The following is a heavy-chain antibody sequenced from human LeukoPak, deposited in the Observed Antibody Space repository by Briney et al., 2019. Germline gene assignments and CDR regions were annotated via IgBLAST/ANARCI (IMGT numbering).Heavy chain of an antibody. V-gene: IGHV3-48*02. CDR3: ARGGNIDF. Sequence: PGGSLRLSCAASGFIFSSYSMNGGRQAPGRGLEWLSYISSGSGTIYYADSVKGRFTISRDNAKNSVYLQMNSLRDEDTAVYYCARGGNIDFWGQGTLVTVSS. CDR2: ISSGSGTI. J-gene: IGHJ4*02. CDR1: GFIFSSYS. D-gene: IGHD3-10*01.